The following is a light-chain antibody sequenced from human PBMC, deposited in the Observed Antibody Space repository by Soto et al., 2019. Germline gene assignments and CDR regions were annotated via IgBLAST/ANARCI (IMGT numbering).Light chain of an antibody. CDR2: GAS. Sequence: EIVLTQSPGTQSLSPGERATLSCRASQSVTSSYLAWYQQKPGQAPRLLIYGASSRATGIPDRFSGSGSGTDFTLTISRLEPEHFAVYYCQQYGSSSLTFGGGTKVEIK. J-gene: IGKJ4*01. CDR3: QQYGSSSLT. CDR1: QSVTSSY. V-gene: IGKV3-20*01.